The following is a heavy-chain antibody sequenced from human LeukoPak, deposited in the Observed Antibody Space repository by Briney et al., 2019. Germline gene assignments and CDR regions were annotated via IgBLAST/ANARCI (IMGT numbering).Heavy chain of an antibody. CDR1: GGSISSYY. J-gene: IGHJ4*02. CDR3: ARGLFGVFDY. Sequence: SETLSLTCTVSGGSISSYYWSWIRQPPGKGLEWIGYIYYSGSTNYNPSLKSRVTISVGTSKNQFSLKLSSVTAADTAVYYCARGLFGVFDYWGQGTLVTVSS. D-gene: IGHD3-3*01. V-gene: IGHV4-59*01. CDR2: IYYSGST.